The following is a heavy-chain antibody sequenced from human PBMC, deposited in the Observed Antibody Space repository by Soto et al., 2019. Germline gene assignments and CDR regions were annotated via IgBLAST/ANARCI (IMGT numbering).Heavy chain of an antibody. J-gene: IGHJ6*04. D-gene: IGHD3-3*01. V-gene: IGHV1-2*02. CDR1: GYSFAGYL. CDR2: INTDSGDT. Sequence: ASVKVSCKASGYSFAGYLLHWVRQASGQGLEWMGWINTDSGDTKYARKFQGRVTMTRDTSTSTGYMELSSLSSDDTAVYHCTRGTGFWSGYYRYYGMDGWGKGTTVTVSS. CDR3: TRGTGFWSGYYRYYGMDG.